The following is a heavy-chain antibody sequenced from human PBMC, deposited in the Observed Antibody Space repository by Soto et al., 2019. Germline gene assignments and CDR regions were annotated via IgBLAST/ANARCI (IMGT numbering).Heavy chain of an antibody. CDR3: ARGVGGTVTLEAYCDF. CDR1: GNSISDYY. D-gene: IGHD4-17*01. J-gene: IGHJ3*01. V-gene: IGHV4-59*01. Sequence: QVQLLASGPGLVKPSETLSLTCTVSGNSISDYYWSWIRQPPGKGLEWIGYIFHNGNTNYNPSLNRRVTMSVDTSKNQVALGLISVTAADTALYYGARGVGGTVTLEAYCDFGGQGTMVTVS. CDR2: IFHNGNT.